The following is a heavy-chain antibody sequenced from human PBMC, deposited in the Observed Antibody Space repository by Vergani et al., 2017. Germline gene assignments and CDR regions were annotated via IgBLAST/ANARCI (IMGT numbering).Heavy chain of an antibody. CDR1: GGNFSSYA. J-gene: IGHJ6*02. D-gene: IGHD3-3*01. Sequence: QVQLVQSGAEVKKPGSSVKVFCKASGGNFSSYAISWVRQAPGQGLEWMGGIIPIFGTANYAQKFQGRVTITADESTSTAYMELSSLRSDDTAVYYCASRDITIFGVVIIRGYYYYGMDVWGQGTTVTVSS. V-gene: IGHV1-69*01. CDR2: IIPIFGTA. CDR3: ASRDITIFGVVIIRGYYYYGMDV.